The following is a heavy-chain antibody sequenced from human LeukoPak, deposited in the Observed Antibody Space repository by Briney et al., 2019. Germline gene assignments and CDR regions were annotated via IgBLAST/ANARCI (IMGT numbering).Heavy chain of an antibody. CDR1: GGSFSGYY. J-gene: IGHJ4*02. D-gene: IGHD5-18*01. V-gene: IGHV4-34*01. Sequence: SEALSLTCAVSGGSFSGYYWSWIRQPPRKGLEWIGEIKHSGSTNYNQSLRSRVSISVDTSKSQFSLKLSSVTAADTAVYYCARAVLKIRKYSYGYEDYWGQGTLVTVSS. CDR3: ARAVLKIRKYSYGYEDY. CDR2: IKHSGST.